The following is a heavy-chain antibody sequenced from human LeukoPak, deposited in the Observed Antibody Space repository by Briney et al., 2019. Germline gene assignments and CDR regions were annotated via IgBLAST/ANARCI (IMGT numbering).Heavy chain of an antibody. D-gene: IGHD5-12*01. CDR2: ISSSSSYI. J-gene: IGHJ4*02. V-gene: IGHV3-21*01. Sequence: PGGSLRLSCAASGFTFSSYSMNWVRQAPGKGLEWFSSISSSSSYIYYADSVKGRFTISRDNAKNSLYLQMNSLRAEDTAVYYCARVRRGYSGYDYWGQGTLVTVSS. CDR1: GFTFSSYS. CDR3: ARVRRGYSGYDY.